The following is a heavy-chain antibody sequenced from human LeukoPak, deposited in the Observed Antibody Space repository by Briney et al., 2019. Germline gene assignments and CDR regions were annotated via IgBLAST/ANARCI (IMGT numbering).Heavy chain of an antibody. CDR3: ARGQAALWLGEL. Sequence: PSETLSLTCTVSVGSVSSGSDYWSWIRQPPGKGLEWIGHISYSGSTNYNPSLKSRVTISLDTSKNQLSLKLSSVTTADTAVYYCARGQAALWLGELWGQGTLVTVSS. CDR2: ISYSGST. D-gene: IGHD3-10*01. J-gene: IGHJ4*02. CDR1: VGSVSSGSDY. V-gene: IGHV4-61*01.